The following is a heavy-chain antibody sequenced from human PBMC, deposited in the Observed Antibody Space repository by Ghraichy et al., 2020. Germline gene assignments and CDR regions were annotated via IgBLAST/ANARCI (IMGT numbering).Heavy chain of an antibody. J-gene: IGHJ4*02. CDR3: ARHGGRGYFDY. D-gene: IGHD2-15*01. CDR2: ISYSGAT. CDR1: GGSINNYW. Sequence: SETLSLTCTVSGGSINNYWWSWIRQPPGRGLEWIGYISYSGATSNNPSLTSPIPISVDPSKNQFSLKLTSVTAADTAVYYCARHGGRGYFDYWGQGSLVTVS. V-gene: IGHV4-59*08.